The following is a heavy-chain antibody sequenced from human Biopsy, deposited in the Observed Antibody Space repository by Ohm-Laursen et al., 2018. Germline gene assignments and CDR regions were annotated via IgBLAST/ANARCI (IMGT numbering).Heavy chain of an antibody. J-gene: IGHJ5*02. Sequence: SETLSLTCTVSGGSISSSTTYYWAWLRQPPGKGLEWIGSIYNTETTFYNPSLKSRVTIPVDTSTNQFSLKVSSGTAADTALYFCARHPTGFWFDPWGHGTLVTVSS. CDR2: IYNTETT. CDR3: ARHPTGFWFDP. V-gene: IGHV4-39*01. CDR1: GGSISSSTTYY.